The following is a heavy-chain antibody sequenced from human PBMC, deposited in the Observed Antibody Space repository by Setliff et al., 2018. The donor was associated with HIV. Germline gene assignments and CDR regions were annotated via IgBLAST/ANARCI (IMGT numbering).Heavy chain of an antibody. CDR3: ARFYGSYDVGGFDI. CDR2: MNPDGSNT. CDR1: GYSFITYW. V-gene: IGHV5-51*01. Sequence: GESLKISCKGSGYSFITYWIGWVRQRSGKGLEWMGIMNPDGSNTRYSPSFQGQVTISVDESISTAYLQWSSLKASDTAFYYCARFYGSYDVGGFDIWGQGTKVT. D-gene: IGHD3-16*01. J-gene: IGHJ3*02.